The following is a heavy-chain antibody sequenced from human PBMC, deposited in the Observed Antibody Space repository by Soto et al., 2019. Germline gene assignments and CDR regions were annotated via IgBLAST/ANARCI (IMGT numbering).Heavy chain of an antibody. V-gene: IGHV5-51*01. D-gene: IGHD2-2*01. CDR3: ARSTRPNCSSTSCYVAHYYFDY. J-gene: IGHJ4*02. Sequence: GESLKISCKGSGYSFTSYWIGWVRQMPGKGLEWMGIIYPGDSHTRYSPSFQGQVTSSADKSIGTAYLQWSSLKASDTAMYYCARSTRPNCSSTSCYVAHYYFDYWGQGTLVTVSS. CDR1: GYSFTSYW. CDR2: IYPGDSHT.